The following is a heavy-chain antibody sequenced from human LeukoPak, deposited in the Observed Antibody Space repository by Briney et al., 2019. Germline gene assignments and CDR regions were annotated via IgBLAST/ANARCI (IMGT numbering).Heavy chain of an antibody. Sequence: PGESLRLSCATSGFTFSSLALTWVRQAPGKGLEWVSSISASGGTTYYADSVKGRFIISRDSSTNTLYLQMSSLRGEDRAIYYCATSAYGYAMGYYFDSWGQGTLVTVSS. CDR2: ISASGGTT. D-gene: IGHD5-18*01. CDR1: GFTFSSLA. V-gene: IGHV3-23*01. J-gene: IGHJ4*02. CDR3: ATSAYGYAMGYYFDS.